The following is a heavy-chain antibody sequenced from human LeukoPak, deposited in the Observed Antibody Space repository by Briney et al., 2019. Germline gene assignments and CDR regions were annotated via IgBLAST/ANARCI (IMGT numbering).Heavy chain of an antibody. Sequence: GGSLRLSCAASGFTFSDYYMSWIRQAPGKGLEWVSYISSSSSYTNYADSVKGRFTISRDNAKNSLYLQMSSLRAEDTAVYYCARDGGSYYFDYWGQRTLVTVSS. CDR1: GFTFSDYY. CDR2: ISSSSSYT. CDR3: ARDGGSYYFDY. V-gene: IGHV3-11*06. D-gene: IGHD1-26*01. J-gene: IGHJ4*02.